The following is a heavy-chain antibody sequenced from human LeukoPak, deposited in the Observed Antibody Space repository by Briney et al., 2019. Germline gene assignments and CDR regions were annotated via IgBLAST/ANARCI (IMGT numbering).Heavy chain of an antibody. D-gene: IGHD1-26*01. J-gene: IGHJ4*02. CDR3: AEEVGTTYPTFDY. Sequence: GGSLRLSCAASGFTVSSSYMSWVRQAPGKGLEWVSVIYSGGSTYYADSVKGRFTISRDNSKNTLYLQMSSLRAEDTAVYYCAEEVGTTYPTFDYWGQGTLVTVSS. CDR2: IYSGGST. CDR1: GFTVSSSY. V-gene: IGHV3-53*01.